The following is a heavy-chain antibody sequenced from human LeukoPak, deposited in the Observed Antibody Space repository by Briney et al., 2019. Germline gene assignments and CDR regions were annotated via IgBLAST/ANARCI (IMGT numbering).Heavy chain of an antibody. D-gene: IGHD5-12*01. CDR3: ARAPGSHSDYDGRPAPPPSFDY. J-gene: IGHJ4*02. Sequence: SQTLSLTCAIPGDSVSSNSAAWNWIRQSPSRGLEWLGRTYYRSKWYNDYAVSVKSRITINPDTSKNQFSLQLNSVTPEDTAVYYCARAPGSHSDYDGRPAPPPSFDYWGQGTLVTVSS. CDR1: GDSVSSNSAA. V-gene: IGHV6-1*01. CDR2: TYYRSKWYN.